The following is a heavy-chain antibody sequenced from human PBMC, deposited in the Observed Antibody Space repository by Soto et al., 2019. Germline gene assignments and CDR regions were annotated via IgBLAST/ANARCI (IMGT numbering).Heavy chain of an antibody. Sequence: ASVKVSCKASGYTFTGYYMHWVRQAPGRGLEWMGWINPNSGGTNYAQKFQGRVTMTRDTSISTVYMELSRLRSDDTAVYYCARGAVAVYNGFDPWGQGTLVTVSS. D-gene: IGHD6-19*01. J-gene: IGHJ5*02. CDR3: ARGAVAVYNGFDP. CDR1: GYTFTGYY. V-gene: IGHV1-2*02. CDR2: INPNSGGT.